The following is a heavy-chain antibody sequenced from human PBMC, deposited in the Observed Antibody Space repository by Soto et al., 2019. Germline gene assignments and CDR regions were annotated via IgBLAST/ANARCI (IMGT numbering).Heavy chain of an antibody. D-gene: IGHD3-10*01. CDR1: GFTFSSYA. CDR3: AKSGSWFGFQQGVFDY. CDR2: ISGSGGST. V-gene: IGHV3-23*01. Sequence: GGSLRLSCAASGFTFSSYAMSWVRQAPGKGLEWVSAISGSGGSTYYADSVKGRFTISRDNSKNTLYLQMNSLRAEDTAVYYCAKSGSWFGFQQGVFDYWGQGTLVTVSS. J-gene: IGHJ4*02.